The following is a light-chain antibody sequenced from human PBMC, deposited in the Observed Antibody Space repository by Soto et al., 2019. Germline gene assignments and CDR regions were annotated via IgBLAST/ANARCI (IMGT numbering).Light chain of an antibody. Sequence: EIVWTHSPATLSLSPGERPTLSCRASQSVSSYFAWYQQKPGQAPRLLLYDASTRATGITARFSGSGSGTDFTLPISSLEHADSAVYFCKQYTGPPTTFGQGTRLEI. CDR1: QSVSSY. J-gene: IGKJ5*01. V-gene: IGKV3-11*01. CDR2: DAS. CDR3: KQYTGPPTT.